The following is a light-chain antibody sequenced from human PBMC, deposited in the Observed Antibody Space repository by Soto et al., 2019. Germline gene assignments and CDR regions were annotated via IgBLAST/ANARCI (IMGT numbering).Light chain of an antibody. CDR1: SSDVGGYIY. CDR3: SSYTISRTYV. V-gene: IGLV2-14*01. CDR2: EVS. Sequence: QSALTQPASVSGSPGQSITISCTGTSSDVGGYIYVSWYRQHPGKAPKPIIYEVSNRPSGVSNRFSGSKSGNTASLTISGLQGEDEADYYCSSYTISRTYVFGTGTKVTVL. J-gene: IGLJ1*01.